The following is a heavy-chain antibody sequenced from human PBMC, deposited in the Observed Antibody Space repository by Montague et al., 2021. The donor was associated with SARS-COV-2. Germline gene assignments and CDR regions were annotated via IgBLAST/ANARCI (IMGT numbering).Heavy chain of an antibody. J-gene: IGHJ4*02. CDR1: GGSISSSNW. Sequence: SETLSLTCAVSGGSISSSNWRSWVRQPPGKGLEWIGEIYHSGSTNYHSFLKSLVTISVDKYKNQFSLKLSCVTAADTAVYYCARRVSWVTMIVVVAYFDYGGKGTLFPVS. CDR2: IYHSGST. V-gene: IGHV4-4*02. CDR3: ARRVSWVTMIVVVAYFDY. D-gene: IGHD3-22*01.